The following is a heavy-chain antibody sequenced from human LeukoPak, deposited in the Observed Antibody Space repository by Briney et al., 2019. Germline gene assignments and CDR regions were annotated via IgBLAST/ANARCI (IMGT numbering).Heavy chain of an antibody. CDR3: ARGHGDRDAFDI. Sequence: GGSLRLSCAASGFTFSSYSMNWVRQPPGKGLEWVSSISSSSSYIYYADSVKGRFTISRDNAKNSLYLQMNSLRAEDTAVYYCARGHGDRDAFDIWGQGTMVTVSS. CDR2: ISSSSSYI. V-gene: IGHV3-21*01. CDR1: GFTFSSYS. J-gene: IGHJ3*02. D-gene: IGHD4-17*01.